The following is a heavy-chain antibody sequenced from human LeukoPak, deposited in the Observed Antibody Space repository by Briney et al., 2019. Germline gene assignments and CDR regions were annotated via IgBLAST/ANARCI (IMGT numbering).Heavy chain of an antibody. Sequence: SETLSLTCTVSGGSISSSSYYWGWIRQPPGKGLEWIGGIYYSGSTYYNPSLKSRVTISVDTSKNQFPLKLSSVTAADTAVYYCARLGMDVWGQGTTVTVSS. CDR3: ARLGMDV. J-gene: IGHJ6*02. CDR2: IYYSGST. CDR1: GGSISSSSYY. V-gene: IGHV4-39*01.